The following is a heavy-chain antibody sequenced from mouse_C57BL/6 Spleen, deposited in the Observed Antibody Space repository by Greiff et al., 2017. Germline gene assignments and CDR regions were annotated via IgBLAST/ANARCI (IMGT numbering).Heavy chain of an antibody. V-gene: IGHV1-20*01. CDR2: INPYNGDT. D-gene: IGHD1-1*01. CDR1: GYSFTGYF. CDR3: ARYYGSSPWFAY. J-gene: IGHJ3*01. Sequence: VQLQQSGPELVKPGDSVKISCKASGYSFTGYFMNWVMQSHGKSLEWIGRINPYNGDTFYNQKFKGKATLTVDKSSSTAHMELRSLTSEDSAVYYCARYYGSSPWFAYWGQGTLVTVSA.